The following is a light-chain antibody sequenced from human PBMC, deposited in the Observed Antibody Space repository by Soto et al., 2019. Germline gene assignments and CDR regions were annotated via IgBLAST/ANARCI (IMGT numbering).Light chain of an antibody. CDR3: QQDNQWPLYT. CDR1: QWVSIN. V-gene: IGKV3-15*01. J-gene: IGKJ2*01. Sequence: EIVMTQSPPTLSVSPGESATLSCRASQWVSINLAWYQQKPGQAPRLLIYGASTRATGIPARFSGSGSGTDFTLTISSLQSEDFAVYHCQQDNQWPLYTFGQGTKLEIK. CDR2: GAS.